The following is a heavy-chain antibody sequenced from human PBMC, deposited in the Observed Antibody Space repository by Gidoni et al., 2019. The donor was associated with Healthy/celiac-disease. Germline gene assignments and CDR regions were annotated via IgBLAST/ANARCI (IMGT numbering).Heavy chain of an antibody. V-gene: IGHV4-31*03. CDR1: GGSISSGGYY. Sequence: QVQLQESGPGLVTPSPTLSLPCTVSGGSISSGGYYWSWIRQHPGKGLEWIGYIYYSGSTYYNPSLKSRVIISVDTSKNQFSLKLSSVTAADTAVYYCARGKRGNWFDPWGQGTLVTVSS. CDR3: ARGKRGNWFDP. J-gene: IGHJ5*02. CDR2: IYYSGST.